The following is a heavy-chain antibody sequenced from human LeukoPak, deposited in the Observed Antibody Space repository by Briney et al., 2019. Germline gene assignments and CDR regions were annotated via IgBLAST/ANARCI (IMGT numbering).Heavy chain of an antibody. J-gene: IGHJ4*02. CDR1: GFTFSSYG. V-gene: IGHV3-30*18. Sequence: GRSLRLSCAASGFTFSSYGMHWVRQAPGKGLEWVAVISHDGSNKYYADSVKGRFTISRDNSKNTLYLQMNSLRAEDTAVYYCAKGAGYCSGGSCYESDYWGQGTLVTVSS. CDR2: ISHDGSNK. CDR3: AKGAGYCSGGSCYESDY. D-gene: IGHD2-15*01.